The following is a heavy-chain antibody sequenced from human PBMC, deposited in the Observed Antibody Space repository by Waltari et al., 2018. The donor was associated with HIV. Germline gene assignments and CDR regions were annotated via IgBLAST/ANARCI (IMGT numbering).Heavy chain of an antibody. CDR1: GFTFSSYW. V-gene: IGHV3-74*01. J-gene: IGHJ5*02. CDR2: INSDGSST. D-gene: IGHD6-13*01. CDR3: AREISSSWAGNGFDP. Sequence: EVQLVESGGGLVQPGGSLRLSCAASGFTFSSYWMNYVSQARGKGLVWVSCINSDGSSTTYADSVKGRLTISRDNAKNTLYLQMNNLRAEDTAVYYCAREISSSWAGNGFDPWGQGTLVTVSS.